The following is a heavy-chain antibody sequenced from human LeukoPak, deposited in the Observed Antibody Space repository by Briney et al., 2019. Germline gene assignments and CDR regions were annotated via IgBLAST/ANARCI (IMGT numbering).Heavy chain of an antibody. J-gene: IGHJ3*02. CDR1: GFTVSSSY. CDR3: AKDRETAWAFDI. CDR2: IYGGGST. D-gene: IGHD2-21*02. V-gene: IGHV3-53*05. Sequence: GGSLRLSCAASGFTVSSSYMSWVRQAPGKGLEWVSVIYGGGSTYYADSVKGRFTISRDNSKNTLYLQMNSLRAEDTAVYYCAKDRETAWAFDIWGQGTMVTVSS.